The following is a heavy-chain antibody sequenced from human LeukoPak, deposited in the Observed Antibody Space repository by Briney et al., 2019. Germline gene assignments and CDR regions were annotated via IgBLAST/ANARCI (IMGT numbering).Heavy chain of an antibody. CDR2: IKQDGSEK. Sequence: PGGSLRLSCAASGFTFSSYWMSWVRQAPGKGLEWVANIKQDGSEKYYVDSVKGRFTTSRDNAKNSLYLQMNSLRAEDTAVYYCARLRSSTSWREDYWGQGTLVTVSS. V-gene: IGHV3-7*01. CDR1: GFTFSSYW. D-gene: IGHD2-2*01. CDR3: ARLRSSTSWREDY. J-gene: IGHJ4*02.